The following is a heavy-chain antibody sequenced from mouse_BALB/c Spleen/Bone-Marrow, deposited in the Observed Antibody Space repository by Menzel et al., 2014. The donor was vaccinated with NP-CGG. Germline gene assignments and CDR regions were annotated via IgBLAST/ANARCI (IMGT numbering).Heavy chain of an antibody. CDR1: GFTFSNYG. Sequence: EVKLEESGGGLVKSGGSLKLSCAASGFTFSNYGMSWVRQTPEKRLEWVATISGGGSXTFYSDSVKGRFTISRDNAKNNLYLQLSSLRSEDTALYYCARHAYYDQTEVSFVYWGQGTLVTVSA. J-gene: IGHJ3*01. V-gene: IGHV5-9-2*01. D-gene: IGHD2-4*01. CDR3: ARHAYYDQTEVSFVY. CDR2: ISGGGSXT.